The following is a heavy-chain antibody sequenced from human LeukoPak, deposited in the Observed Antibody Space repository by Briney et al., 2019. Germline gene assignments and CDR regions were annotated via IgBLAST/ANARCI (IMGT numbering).Heavy chain of an antibody. CDR3: ARGMAYDY. CDR1: GYTFTSYG. J-gene: IGHJ4*02. D-gene: IGHD5-24*01. Sequence: SVKVSCKASGYTFTSYGISWVRQAPGQGLELMGGIIPIFGTANYAQKFQGRVTITADKSTSTDYMELSSLSSEDTAVYYCARGMAYDYWGQGTLVTVSS. V-gene: IGHV1-69*06. CDR2: IIPIFGTA.